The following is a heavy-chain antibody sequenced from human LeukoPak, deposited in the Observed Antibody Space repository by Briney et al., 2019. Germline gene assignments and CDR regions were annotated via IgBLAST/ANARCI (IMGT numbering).Heavy chain of an antibody. V-gene: IGHV4-59*01. CDR1: GGSISSYY. Sequence: PETPSLTCTVSGGSISSYYWSWIRQPPGKGLEWIGYIYYSGSTNSNPSLKSRVTISVDTSKNQFSLNLSSVTAADTAVYYCARDRGYGDYLNYFDYCSQGTLASFSS. CDR2: IYYSGST. CDR3: ARDRGYGDYLNYFDY. D-gene: IGHD4-17*01. J-gene: IGHJ4*02.